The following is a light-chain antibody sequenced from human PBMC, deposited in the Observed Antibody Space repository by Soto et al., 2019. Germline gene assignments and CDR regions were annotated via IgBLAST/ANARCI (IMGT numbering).Light chain of an antibody. CDR3: QSYDSSLSAYYV. J-gene: IGLJ1*01. CDR2: GNS. CDR1: SSNIGAGYD. V-gene: IGLV1-40*01. Sequence: QAVLTQPPSLSGAPGQRVTISCTGSSSNIGAGYDVHWYQQLPGTAPKLLIYGNSNRPSGVPDRFSGSKSGTSASLAITGLQAEDEADYYCQSYDSSLSAYYVFGTGTKV.